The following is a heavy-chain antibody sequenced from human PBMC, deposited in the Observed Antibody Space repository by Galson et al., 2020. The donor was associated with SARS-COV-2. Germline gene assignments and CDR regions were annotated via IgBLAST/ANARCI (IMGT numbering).Heavy chain of an antibody. D-gene: IGHD3-3*01. Sequence: ETSETLSLTCTVSGGSISSGSYYWSWIRQPAGKGLEWIGRIYTSGSTNYNPSLKSRVTISVDTSKNQFSLKLSSVTAADTAVYYCAGGVVKTVLDIWGQGTMVTVSS. V-gene: IGHV4-61*02. CDR1: GGSISSGSYY. J-gene: IGHJ3*02. CDR3: AGGVVKTVLDI. CDR2: IYTSGST.